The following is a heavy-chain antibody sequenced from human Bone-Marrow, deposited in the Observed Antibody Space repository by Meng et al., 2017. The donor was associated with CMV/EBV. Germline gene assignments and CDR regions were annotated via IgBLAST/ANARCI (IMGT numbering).Heavy chain of an antibody. CDR3: ARVWQQLARYNWFDP. J-gene: IGHJ5*02. D-gene: IGHD6-13*01. Sequence: ASVKVSCKASGYTFTGYYMHWVRQAPGQGLEWMGWINPNSGGTNYAQKFQGRVTMTRDTSISTAYMGLSRLRSDDTAVYYCARVWQQLARYNWFDPWGQGTLVTVSS. V-gene: IGHV1-2*02. CDR2: INPNSGGT. CDR1: GYTFTGYY.